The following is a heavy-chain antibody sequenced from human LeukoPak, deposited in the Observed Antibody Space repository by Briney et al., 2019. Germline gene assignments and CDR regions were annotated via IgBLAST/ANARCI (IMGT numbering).Heavy chain of an antibody. CDR1: GGSISSYY. D-gene: IGHD1-14*01. CDR3: ARNRHPYVYFDY. V-gene: IGHV4-59*01. J-gene: IGHJ4*02. Sequence: SETLSLTCTVSGGSISSYYWSWIRQPPGKGLEWIGYIYYSGNTNYNPSLKSRVTISVDTSKNQFSLKLSSVTAADTAVYYCARNRHPYVYFDYWGQGTLVTVSS. CDR2: IYYSGNT.